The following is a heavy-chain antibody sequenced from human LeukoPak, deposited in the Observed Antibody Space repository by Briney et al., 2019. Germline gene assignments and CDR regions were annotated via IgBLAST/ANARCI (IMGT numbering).Heavy chain of an antibody. J-gene: IGHJ4*02. V-gene: IGHV3-74*01. Sequence: GGSLRLSCAASGFTFSKYWMLWVRQAPGKGLESVSRINTDGTVTTYADSVKGRFTVSRDNADNTMFLQMNSVRDEDTAVYYCVKGGNTAIVGATSFDYWGQGTLVTVSS. CDR1: GFTFSKYW. CDR3: VKGGNTAIVGATSFDY. D-gene: IGHD1-26*01. CDR2: INTDGTVT.